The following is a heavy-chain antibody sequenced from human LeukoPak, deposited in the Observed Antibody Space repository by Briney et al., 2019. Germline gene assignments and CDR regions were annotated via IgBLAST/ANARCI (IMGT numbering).Heavy chain of an antibody. CDR3: ARKKGGDYFDY. J-gene: IGHJ4*02. CDR1: GFTVSSDY. V-gene: IGHV3-53*01. CDR2: IYSGGST. Sequence: GGSLRLSCAASGFTVSSDYMSWVRQAPGKGLEWVSVIYSGGSTFYTDSVKGRFTISRDNSKNTLFLQMNSLRAEDTAMYYCARKKGGDYFDYWGQGTLVTVSS. D-gene: IGHD3-16*01.